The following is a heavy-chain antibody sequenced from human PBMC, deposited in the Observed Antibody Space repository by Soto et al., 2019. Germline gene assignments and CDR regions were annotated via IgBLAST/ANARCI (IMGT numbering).Heavy chain of an antibody. J-gene: IGHJ4*02. V-gene: IGHV1-69*02. CDR2: IIPILGIA. CDR1: GGTFSSYT. Sequence: QVQLVQSGAEVKKPGSSVKVSCKASGGTFSSYTISWVRQAPGQGLEWMGRIIPILGIANYAQKFQGRVTITADKSTSTAYRELSSLRSEDTAVYYCASRDGYNYVPPDYWGQGTLVTVSS. CDR3: ASRDGYNYVPPDY. D-gene: IGHD5-12*01.